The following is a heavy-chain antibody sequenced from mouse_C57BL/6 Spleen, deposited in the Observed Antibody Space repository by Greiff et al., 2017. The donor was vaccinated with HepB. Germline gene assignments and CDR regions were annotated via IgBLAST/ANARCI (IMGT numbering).Heavy chain of an antibody. V-gene: IGHV5-9-1*02. CDR1: GFTFSSYA. D-gene: IGHD2-12*01. CDR2: ISSGGDYI. Sequence: EVMLVESGEGLVKPGGSLKLSCAASGFTFSSYAMSWVRQTPEKRLEWVAYISSGGDYIYYADTVKGRFTISRDNARNTLYLQMSSLKSEDTAMYYCTLLLKGASMDYWGQGTSVTVSS. CDR3: TLLLKGASMDY. J-gene: IGHJ4*01.